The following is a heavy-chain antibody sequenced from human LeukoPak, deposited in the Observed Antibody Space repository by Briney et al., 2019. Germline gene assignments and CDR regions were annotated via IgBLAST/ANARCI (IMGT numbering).Heavy chain of an antibody. V-gene: IGHV3-30*18. D-gene: IGHD3-3*01. J-gene: IGHJ4*02. CDR1: GFTFSSYA. CDR2: ISSDGSNK. Sequence: GGSLRLSCAASGFTFSSYAMHWVRQARGQGLEWVALISSDGSNKYYADSVKGRFTISRDNSKNTLYLQMNSLRAEDTAVYYCAKDGSDEWLLYLFDYWGQGTLVTVSS. CDR3: AKDGSDEWLLYLFDY.